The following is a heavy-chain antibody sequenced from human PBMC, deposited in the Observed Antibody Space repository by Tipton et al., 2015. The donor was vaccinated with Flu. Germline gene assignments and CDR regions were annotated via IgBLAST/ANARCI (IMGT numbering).Heavy chain of an antibody. Sequence: TLSLTCTVSGGSISGYYWTWIRQPPGKGLEWIGYVYYRGKTNYNPALEGRVTISVDTSKNQFSLKLNSVTAADTAVYYCARVSGSYNNWFDPWGQGTLVTVSS. D-gene: IGHD3-22*01. CDR2: VYYRGKT. CDR3: ARVSGSYNNWFDP. V-gene: IGHV4-59*01. J-gene: IGHJ5*02. CDR1: GGSISGYY.